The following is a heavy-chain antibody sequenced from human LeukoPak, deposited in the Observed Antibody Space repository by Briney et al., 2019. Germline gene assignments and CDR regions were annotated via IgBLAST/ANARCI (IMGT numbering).Heavy chain of an antibody. Sequence: GGSLRLSCAASGFTFSSYAMNCVRQAPGKGLEWVSTVSGSTSNTFYADSVKGRFTISRDNSKNTLSLQMNSLRAEDTAIYYCAKDLRFSGSPRAFDFWGQGTMVTVSS. CDR2: VSGSTSNT. CDR1: GFTFSSYA. D-gene: IGHD1-26*01. CDR3: AKDLRFSGSPRAFDF. J-gene: IGHJ3*01. V-gene: IGHV3-23*01.